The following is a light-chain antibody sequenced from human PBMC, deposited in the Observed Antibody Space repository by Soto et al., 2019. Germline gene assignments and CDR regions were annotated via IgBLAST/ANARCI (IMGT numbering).Light chain of an antibody. CDR3: SSYTSSGTLPYV. CDR2: DVS. V-gene: IGLV2-14*01. CDR1: NSDVGGYNY. J-gene: IGLJ1*01. Sequence: QSVLTQPASVSGSPGQSITISCTGTNSDVGGYNYVSWYQQHPGKAPKLMIYDVSNRPSGVSNRFSGSKSGNTASLTISGLQAEDEADYYCSSYTSSGTLPYVFGTGTKVPS.